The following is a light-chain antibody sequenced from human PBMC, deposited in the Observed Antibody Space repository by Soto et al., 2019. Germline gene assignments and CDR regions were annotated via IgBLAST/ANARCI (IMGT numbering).Light chain of an antibody. Sequence: MTQSPSTLSASVGDRVTITCRASQSVGRNFLAWYQQKPGQAPRLLIYRASNRATGIPDGVSGSRSGTEFTLTISSLQSEDFAVYYCQQYYNWPPYTFGQGTKV. CDR1: QSVGRN. CDR2: RAS. V-gene: IGKV3D-15*01. J-gene: IGKJ2*01. CDR3: QQYYNWPPYT.